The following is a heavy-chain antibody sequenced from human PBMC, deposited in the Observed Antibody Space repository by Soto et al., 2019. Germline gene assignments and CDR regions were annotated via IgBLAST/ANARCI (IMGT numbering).Heavy chain of an antibody. J-gene: IGHJ4*02. CDR2: INPNSGGT. D-gene: IGHD6-19*01. CDR1: GYTFTDYY. Sequence: ASVKVSCKASGYTFTDYYMYWVRQAPGQGLEWMAWINPNSGGTNYTQKFQGRVTLTRDTSISTAYMGLSRLRSDDTAVYYCARGGPGYSSGWYYFDYWGQGTLVTVSS. V-gene: IGHV1-2*02. CDR3: ARGGPGYSSGWYYFDY.